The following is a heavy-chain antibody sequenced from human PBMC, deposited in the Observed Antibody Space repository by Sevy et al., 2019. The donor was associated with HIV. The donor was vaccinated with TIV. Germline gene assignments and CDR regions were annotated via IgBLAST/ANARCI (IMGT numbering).Heavy chain of an antibody. V-gene: IGHV3-21*01. D-gene: IGHD1-26*01. Sequence: GGSLRLSCAASGFTFSSYSMNWVRQAPGKGLEWVSSISSDGSYIYHADSVKGRFTISRDNAKNSLYLQMNSLRAEDTAVYYCARWDADRRWYFDYWGQRTLVTVSS. J-gene: IGHJ4*02. CDR1: GFTFSSYS. CDR3: ARWDADRRWYFDY. CDR2: ISSDGSYI.